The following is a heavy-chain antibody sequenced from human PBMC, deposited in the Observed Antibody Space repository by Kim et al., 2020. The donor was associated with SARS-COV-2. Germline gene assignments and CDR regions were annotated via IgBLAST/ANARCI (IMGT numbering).Heavy chain of an antibody. Sequence: SETLSLTCTVSGGSISSSSYYWGWIRQPPGKGLEWIGSIYYSGSTYYNPSLKSRVTISVDTSKNQFSLKLSSVTAADTAVYYCARRGDYYDSSGYYSCWGQGTLVTVSS. D-gene: IGHD3-22*01. CDR3: ARRGDYYDSSGYYSC. CDR1: GGSISSSSYY. CDR2: IYYSGST. J-gene: IGHJ4*02. V-gene: IGHV4-39*01.